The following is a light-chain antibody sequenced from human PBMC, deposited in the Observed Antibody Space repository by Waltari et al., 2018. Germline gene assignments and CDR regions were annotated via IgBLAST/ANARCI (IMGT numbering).Light chain of an antibody. CDR1: QSISNN. CDR2: GAS. Sequence: EIVMTQSPAALSVSPGERATLSCRASQSISNNLAWYQHKPGQPPRLLISGASTRATGVPARFSGSGSGTEFTLTISSLQSEDSAIYFCQQYNTWPPSTFGQGTKLDIK. V-gene: IGKV3-15*01. CDR3: QQYNTWPPST. J-gene: IGKJ2*02.